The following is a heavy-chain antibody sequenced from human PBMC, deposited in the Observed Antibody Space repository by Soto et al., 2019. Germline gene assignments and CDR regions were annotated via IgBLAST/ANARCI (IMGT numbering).Heavy chain of an antibody. CDR2: IYYTGRT. CDR3: ATHNWNLDP. V-gene: IGHV4-39*01. D-gene: IGHD1-7*01. J-gene: IGHJ1*01. Sequence: PSETLSLTCAVSGDSVSSNKWWGWVRQSPGKGLEWIGTIYYTGRTHYNPSIKGRVNISVDMSTNQFSLKLSSVTAADTAVYYCATHNWNLDPWGQGTLVPV. CDR1: GDSVSSNKW.